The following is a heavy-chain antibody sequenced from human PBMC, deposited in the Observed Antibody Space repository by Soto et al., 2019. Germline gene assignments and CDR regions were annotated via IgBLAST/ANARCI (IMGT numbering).Heavy chain of an antibody. Sequence: QVQLVQSGAEVKKPGASVKVSCKASGYTFTSYDINWVRQATGQGLEWMGWMNPNSGNTGYAQKCEGRVARTRNTPISTAYLELSGRRSVGTAVYYGARGHIVVVPAAMPVRWFDPWGQGTRVTVS. V-gene: IGHV1-8*01. CDR3: ARGHIVVVPAAMPVRWFDP. CDR1: GYTFTSYD. J-gene: IGHJ5*02. CDR2: MNPNSGNT. D-gene: IGHD2-2*01.